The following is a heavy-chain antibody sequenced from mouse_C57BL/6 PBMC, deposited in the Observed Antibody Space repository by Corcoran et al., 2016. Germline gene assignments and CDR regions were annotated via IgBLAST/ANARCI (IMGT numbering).Heavy chain of an antibody. D-gene: IGHD1-1*01. J-gene: IGHJ1*03. CDR1: GFNFKNTY. CDR3: ASTYYGSSP. V-gene: IGHV14-3*01. CDR2: IDPANGNT. Sequence: EVQLQQSVAELVRPGASVKLSCTASGFNFKNTYMHWVKQRPEQGLEWIGRIDPANGNTKYAPKFQGKATITADTSSNTAYLQLSSLTSEDTAIYYCASTYYGSSPWGTGTTVTVSS.